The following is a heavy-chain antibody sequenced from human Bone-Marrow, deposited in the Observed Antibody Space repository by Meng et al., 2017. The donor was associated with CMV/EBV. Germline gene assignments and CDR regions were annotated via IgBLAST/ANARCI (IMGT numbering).Heavy chain of an antibody. CDR1: GYTFTSYF. Sequence: ASVKVSCKASGYTFTSYFMHWVRQAPGQGLEWMGIINPSGGRTSYAQKFQGRATMTRDTSTSTVYMELSSLRSEDTAVYYCAIHIPYGGFDYWGQGTLVTVSS. CDR3: AIHIPYGGFDY. V-gene: IGHV1-46*01. J-gene: IGHJ4*02. CDR2: INPSGGRT. D-gene: IGHD4/OR15-4a*01.